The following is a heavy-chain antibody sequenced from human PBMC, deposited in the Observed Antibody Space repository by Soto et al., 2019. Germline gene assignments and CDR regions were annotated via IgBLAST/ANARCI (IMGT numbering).Heavy chain of an antibody. J-gene: IGHJ4*02. Sequence: ASVKVSCKASGYTFTSYGISWVRQAPGQGLEWMGWISAYNGNTNYAQKLQGRVTMTTDTSTSTAYMELRSLRSDDTAVYYCARSLPGIAAAGFDYWGQGTLVTVSS. CDR1: GYTFTSYG. CDR2: ISAYNGNT. V-gene: IGHV1-18*01. D-gene: IGHD6-13*01. CDR3: ARSLPGIAAAGFDY.